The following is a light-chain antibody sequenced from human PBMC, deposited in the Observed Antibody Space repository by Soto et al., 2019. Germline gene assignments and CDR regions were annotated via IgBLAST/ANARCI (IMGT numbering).Light chain of an antibody. Sequence: QSVLTQPPSVSGSPGQRVTISCTGSSSNIGAGYDVHWYQQLPGTAPKLLIYGNSNRPSGVPDRFSGSKSGTSASLAITGLKAEEEADYYCHSYDGSLSGWVFGGGTKLTVL. CDR3: HSYDGSLSGWV. CDR2: GNS. V-gene: IGLV1-40*01. J-gene: IGLJ3*02. CDR1: SSNIGAGYD.